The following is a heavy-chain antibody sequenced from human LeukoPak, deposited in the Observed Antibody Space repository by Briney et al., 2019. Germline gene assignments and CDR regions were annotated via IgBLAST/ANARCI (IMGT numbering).Heavy chain of an antibody. Sequence: GASVKVSCKASGGTFSSYAISWVRQAPGQGLEWMGRIIPILGIANYAQKSQGRVTITADKSTSTAYMELSSLRSEDTAVYYCVLDDSSGSHLDWGQGTLVTVSS. J-gene: IGHJ4*02. CDR3: VLDDSSGSHLD. V-gene: IGHV1-69*04. D-gene: IGHD3-22*01. CDR1: GGTFSSYA. CDR2: IIPILGIA.